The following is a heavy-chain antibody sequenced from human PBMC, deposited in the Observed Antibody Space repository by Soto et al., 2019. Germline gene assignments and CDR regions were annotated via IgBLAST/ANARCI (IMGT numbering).Heavy chain of an antibody. CDR3: ASRERVDAFDI. CDR2: IIPILGSA. D-gene: IGHD1-26*01. CDR1: GGTFSSYA. V-gene: IGHV1-69*01. Sequence: QEQLVQSGAEVKKPGSSVKVSCKASGGTFSSYAISWVRQAPGQGLEWMGGIIPILGSANYAQKFQDRVTITADESTTTTYMELSSLRSEDAAVYYCASRERVDAFDIWGQGTMVTVSS. J-gene: IGHJ3*02.